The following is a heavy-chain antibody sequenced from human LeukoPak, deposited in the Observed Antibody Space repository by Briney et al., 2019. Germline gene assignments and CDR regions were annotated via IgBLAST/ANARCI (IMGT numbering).Heavy chain of an antibody. CDR2: ISAYNGYA. J-gene: IGHJ4*02. CDR3: ARNDSSAYDY. D-gene: IGHD2-15*01. Sequence: ASVSVSSTASVYTFTSYGISWGGQAPGQGLEWMGWISAYNGYAKYAQNVQGRVTMTTDTSTSTAYMDLRSLRSDDTAVYYCARNDSSAYDYWGQGTLVTVSS. CDR1: VYTFTSYG. V-gene: IGHV1-18*01.